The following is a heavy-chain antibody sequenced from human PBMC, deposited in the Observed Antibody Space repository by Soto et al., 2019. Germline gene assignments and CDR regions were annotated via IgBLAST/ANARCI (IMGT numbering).Heavy chain of an antibody. Sequence: GGSLRLSCAASGFTFSSYSMNWVRQAPGKGLEWVSSISSSSSYIYYADSVKGRFTISRDNAKNSLYLQMNSLRAEDTAVYYCARVRVRVAVAGSAFDIWGQGTMVTVSS. D-gene: IGHD6-19*01. V-gene: IGHV3-21*01. CDR1: GFTFSSYS. J-gene: IGHJ3*02. CDR3: ARVRVRVAVAGSAFDI. CDR2: ISSSSSYI.